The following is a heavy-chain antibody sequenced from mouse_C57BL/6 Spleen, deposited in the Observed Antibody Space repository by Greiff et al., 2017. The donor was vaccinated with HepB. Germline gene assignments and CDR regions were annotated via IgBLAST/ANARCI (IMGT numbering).Heavy chain of an antibody. CDR2: IYPGDGDT. D-gene: IGHD1-1*02. V-gene: IGHV1-82*01. CDR3: ARSGLWSYYFDY. Sequence: LQESGPELVKPGASVKISCKASGYAFSSSWMNWVKQRPGKGLEWIGRIYPGDGDTNYNGKFKGKATLTADKSSSTAYMQLSSLTSEDSAVYFCARSGLWSYYFDYWGQGTTLTVSS. J-gene: IGHJ2*01. CDR1: GYAFSSSW.